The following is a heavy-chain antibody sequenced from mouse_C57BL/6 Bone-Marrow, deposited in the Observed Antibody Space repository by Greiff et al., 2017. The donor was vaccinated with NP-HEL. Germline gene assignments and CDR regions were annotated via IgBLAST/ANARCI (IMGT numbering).Heavy chain of an antibody. CDR1: GYSFTGYF. V-gene: IGHV1-20*01. D-gene: IGHD2-2*01. CDR2: INPYNGDT. Sequence: VQLQQSGPELVKPGDSVKISCKASGYSFTGYFMNWVMQSHGKSLEWIGRINPYNGDTFYNQKFKGKATLTVDKSSCTAHMELRSLTSEDSAVYYCARSKGLRRGKSAMDYWGQGTSVTVSS. J-gene: IGHJ4*01. CDR3: ARSKGLRRGKSAMDY.